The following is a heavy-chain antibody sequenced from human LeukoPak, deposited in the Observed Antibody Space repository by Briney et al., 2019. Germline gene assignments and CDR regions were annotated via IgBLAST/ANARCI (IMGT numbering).Heavy chain of an antibody. V-gene: IGHV4-34*01. D-gene: IGHD1-26*01. CDR2: INHSGST. J-gene: IGHJ4*02. CDR1: GGSFSGYY. CDR3: ARVQTRWELPTDFDY. Sequence: SETLSLTCAVYGGSFSGYYWSWIRQPPGKGLEWIGEINHSGSTNYNPSLKSRVTISVDTSKNQFSLKLTSVTAADTAVYYCARVQTRWELPTDFDYWGQGTLVTVSS.